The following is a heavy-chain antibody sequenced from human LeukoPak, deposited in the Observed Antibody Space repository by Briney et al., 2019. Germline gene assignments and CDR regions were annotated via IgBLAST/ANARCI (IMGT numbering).Heavy chain of an antibody. D-gene: IGHD5-24*01. V-gene: IGHV1-3*01. CDR3: ARDRGRDGYKTSDAFDI. Sequence: GESLKISCKGSGYSFTSYWIGWVRQAPGQRLEWMGWINAGNGNTKYSQKFQGRVTITRDTSASTAYMGPSSLRSEDTAVYYCARDRGRDGYKTSDAFDIWGQGTMVTVSS. CDR1: GYSFTSYW. J-gene: IGHJ3*02. CDR2: INAGNGNT.